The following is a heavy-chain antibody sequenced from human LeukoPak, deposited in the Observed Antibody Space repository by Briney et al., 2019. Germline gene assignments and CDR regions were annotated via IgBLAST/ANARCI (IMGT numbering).Heavy chain of an antibody. Sequence: SETLSLTCTVSGGSISSYYWSWIRQPPGKGLEWIGYIYYSGSTNYNPSLKSRVTISVDTSKNQFSLKLSSVTAADTAVYYCARSVDTEMGYYFDYWGQGTLVTVSS. CDR1: GGSISSYY. CDR3: ARSVDTEMGYYFDY. V-gene: IGHV4-59*12. D-gene: IGHD5-18*01. CDR2: IYYSGST. J-gene: IGHJ4*02.